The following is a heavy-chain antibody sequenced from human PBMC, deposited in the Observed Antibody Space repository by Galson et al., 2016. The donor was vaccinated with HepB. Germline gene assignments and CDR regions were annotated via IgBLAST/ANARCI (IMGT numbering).Heavy chain of an antibody. CDR1: GGSFKDYY. D-gene: IGHD2-2*02. CDR2: IHHRGGT. Sequence: SETLSLTCAVYGGSFKDYYWSWIRQPPGKGLEWIGEIHHRGGTNYSPSLKSRVTISLDTSKKQFSLRLSSVTAADTAVYYCARAGLANCITTGCYKKGAMDVWGQGTTVTVSS. V-gene: IGHV4-34*01. CDR3: ARAGLANCITTGCYKKGAMDV. J-gene: IGHJ6*02.